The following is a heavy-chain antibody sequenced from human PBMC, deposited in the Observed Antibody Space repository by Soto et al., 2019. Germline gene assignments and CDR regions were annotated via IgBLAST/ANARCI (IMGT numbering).Heavy chain of an antibody. V-gene: IGHV3-23*01. CDR2: ISGSGSNT. CDR1: GFTFNRYT. Sequence: PGGSLRLSCAASGFTFNRYTMSWVRQVPGTGLEWVSAISGSGSNTFYADSVKGRFTISRDNSENALYLQMNSLRAEDTAVYHCARVRMWYYDSSGYVVDYFDYWGQGTLVTVSS. D-gene: IGHD3-22*01. CDR3: ARVRMWYYDSSGYVVDYFDY. J-gene: IGHJ4*02.